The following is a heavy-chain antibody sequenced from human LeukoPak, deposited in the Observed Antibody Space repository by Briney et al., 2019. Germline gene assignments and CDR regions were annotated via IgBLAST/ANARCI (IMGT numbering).Heavy chain of an antibody. CDR3: ARDPVEWELLLDY. J-gene: IGHJ4*02. CDR1: GFTFSSYA. D-gene: IGHD1-26*01. V-gene: IGHV3-7*01. CDR2: MNIDGSER. Sequence: GSLRLSCAASGFTFSSYAMHWVRQAPGKRPEWVANMNIDGSERYYADSVKGRFTISRDNARNSVFLQMSGLRVEDTAVYYCARDPVEWELLLDYWGQGTLVTVSS.